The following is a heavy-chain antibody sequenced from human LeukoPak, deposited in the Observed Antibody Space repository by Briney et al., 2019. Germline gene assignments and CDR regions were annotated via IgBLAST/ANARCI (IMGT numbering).Heavy chain of an antibody. J-gene: IGHJ6*02. CDR2: ISYDGSNK. CDR3: AREYGSGSYRVFYMDV. V-gene: IGHV3-30*04. Sequence: GGSLRLSCAASVFTFSSYAMHWVRQAPGRGLEWVAVISYDGSNKYYADSVKGRLTISRDNSKNTLYLQMNSLRAEDTAVYYCAREYGSGSYRVFYMDVWGQGTTVTVSS. CDR1: VFTFSSYA. D-gene: IGHD3-10*01.